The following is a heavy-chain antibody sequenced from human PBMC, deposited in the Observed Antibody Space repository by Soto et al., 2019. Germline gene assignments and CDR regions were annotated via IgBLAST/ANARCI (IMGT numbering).Heavy chain of an antibody. D-gene: IGHD2-2*01. V-gene: IGHV5-51*01. CDR1: GDRFTNYW. CDR3: ATTSSSWSNFDY. J-gene: IGHJ4*02. CDR2: IYPGDSET. Sequence: PGESLKISCKCSGDRFTNYWIGWVRQMPGKGLEWMGIIYPGDSETRYSPSFQGQVTISVDKSISTAYLYWSSLKASDTAMYYCATTSSSWSNFDYWGQGTLVTVSS.